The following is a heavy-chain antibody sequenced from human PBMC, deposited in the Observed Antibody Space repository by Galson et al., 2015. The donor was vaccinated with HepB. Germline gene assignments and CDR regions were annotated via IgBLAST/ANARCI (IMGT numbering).Heavy chain of an antibody. V-gene: IGHV4-31*03. CDR1: GGSISSGGYY. CDR3: ARLLAYCGGDCPKRGAYYYYMDV. Sequence: TLSLTCTVSGGSISSGGYYWSWIRQHPGKGLEWIGYIYYSGSTYYNPSLKSRVTISVDTSKNQFSLKLSSVTAADTAVYYCARLLAYCGGDCPKRGAYYYYMDVWGKGTTVTVSS. CDR2: IYYSGST. J-gene: IGHJ6*03. D-gene: IGHD2-21*01.